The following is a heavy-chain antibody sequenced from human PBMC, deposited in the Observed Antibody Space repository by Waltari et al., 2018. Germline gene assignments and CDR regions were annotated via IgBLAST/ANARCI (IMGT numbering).Heavy chain of an antibody. J-gene: IGHJ2*01. CDR3: ARHPAMTIMLWYFDL. Sequence: QLQLQESGPGLVKPSETLSLTCTVSGGSISSSSYYWGWLRQPTGKGLEWIGSIYYSGSTYYNPSLKSRVTISVDTSKNQFSLKLSSVTAADTAVYYCARHPAMTIMLWYFDLWGRGTLVTVSS. CDR1: GGSISSSSYY. V-gene: IGHV4-39*01. CDR2: IYYSGST. D-gene: IGHD2-8*01.